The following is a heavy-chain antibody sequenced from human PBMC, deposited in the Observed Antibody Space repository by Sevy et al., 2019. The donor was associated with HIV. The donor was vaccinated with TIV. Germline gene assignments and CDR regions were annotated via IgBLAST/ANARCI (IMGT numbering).Heavy chain of an antibody. V-gene: IGHV4-61*01. Sequence: SETLSLTCTVSGGSVSSGSYYWSWIRQPPGKGLEWIGYIYYSGSTNYNPSLKGRVTISVDTSKDQFSLKLSSVTAADTAVYYCARMRSGDYSYYYYYGMDVWGQRTTVTVSS. CDR2: IYYSGST. CDR3: ARMRSGDYSYYYYYGMDV. CDR1: GGSVSSGSYY. J-gene: IGHJ6*02. D-gene: IGHD4-17*01.